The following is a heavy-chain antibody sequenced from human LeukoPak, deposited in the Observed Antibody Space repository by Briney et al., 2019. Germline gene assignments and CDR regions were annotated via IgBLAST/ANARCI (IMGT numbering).Heavy chain of an antibody. CDR1: GYTFTSYA. J-gene: IGHJ4*02. D-gene: IGHD6-19*01. Sequence: ASVKVSCKASGYTFTSYAISWVRQAPGQGLEWMGWISADNGNTDYAQRFQGRVTMTTDTSTSTAYMELRSLRSDDTAVYYCARDSSGWYYFDYWGQGTLVTVSS. CDR3: ARDSSGWYYFDY. CDR2: ISADNGNT. V-gene: IGHV1-18*01.